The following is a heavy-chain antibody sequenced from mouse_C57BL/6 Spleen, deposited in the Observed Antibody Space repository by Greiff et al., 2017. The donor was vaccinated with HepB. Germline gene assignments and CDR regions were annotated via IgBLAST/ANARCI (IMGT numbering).Heavy chain of an antibody. D-gene: IGHD4-1*01. CDR2: ISSGSSTI. Sequence: DVHLVESGGGLVKPGGSLKLSCAASGFTFSDYGMHRVRQAPEKGLEWVAYISSGSSTIYYADTVKGRFTISRDNAKNTLFLQMTSLRSEDTAMYYCARLGAMDYWGQGTSVTVSS. V-gene: IGHV5-17*01. J-gene: IGHJ4*01. CDR1: GFTFSDYG. CDR3: ARLGAMDY.